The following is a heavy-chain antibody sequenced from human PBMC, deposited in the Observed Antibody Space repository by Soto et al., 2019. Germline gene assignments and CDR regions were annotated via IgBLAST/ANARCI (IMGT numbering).Heavy chain of an antibody. V-gene: IGHV4-4*02. CDR3: ARRYGGNFDY. D-gene: IGHD1-26*01. CDR2: IYHSGST. CDR1: GGSISSTNW. J-gene: IGHJ4*02. Sequence: SETLSLTCAVSGGSISSTNWWSWVRQPPGKGLEWIGEIYHSGSTNYNPSLKSRVTISVDTSKNQFSLKLSSVTAADTAVYYCARRYGGNFDYWGQGTLVTVSS.